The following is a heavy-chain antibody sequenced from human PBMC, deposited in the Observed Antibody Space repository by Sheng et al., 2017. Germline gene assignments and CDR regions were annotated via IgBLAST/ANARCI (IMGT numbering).Heavy chain of an antibody. Sequence: QVQLVESGGGVVQPGRSLRLSCAASGFTFSSYGMHWVRQAPGKGLEWVAVISYDGSNKYYADSVKGRFTISRDNSKNTLYLQMNSLRAEDTAVYYCAKVMGIVVVVAAPPDYWGQGTLVTVSS. J-gene: IGHJ4*02. D-gene: IGHD2-15*01. V-gene: IGHV3-30*18. CDR3: AKVMGIVVVVAAPPDY. CDR2: ISYDGSNK. CDR1: GFTFSSYG.